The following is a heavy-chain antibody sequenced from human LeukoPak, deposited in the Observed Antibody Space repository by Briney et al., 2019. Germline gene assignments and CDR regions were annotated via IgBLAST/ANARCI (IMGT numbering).Heavy chain of an antibody. V-gene: IGHV3-30*18. CDR2: ISYDGSNK. CDR1: GFTFSNYG. J-gene: IGHJ4*02. CDR3: AKRHIAPADHLVDY. D-gene: IGHD6-13*01. Sequence: PGGSLRLSCGASGFTFSNYGMHWVRQAPGKGLEWVALISYDGSNKYYADSVKGRFTISRDNSKNTLYLEMNSLRAEDTAVYYCAKRHIAPADHLVDYWGQGTLVTVSS.